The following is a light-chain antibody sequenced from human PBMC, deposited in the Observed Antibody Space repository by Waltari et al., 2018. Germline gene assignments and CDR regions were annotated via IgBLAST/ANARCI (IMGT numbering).Light chain of an antibody. J-gene: IGLJ3*02. CDR2: GVS. V-gene: IGLV2-14*03. Sequence: YNYVSWYQHHSGKAPKLMIFGVSDRPSGVSNRFSGSKSGNTASLTISELQADDEADYYCSSFTSSATWVFGGGTKLTVL. CDR1: YNY. CDR3: SSFTSSATWV.